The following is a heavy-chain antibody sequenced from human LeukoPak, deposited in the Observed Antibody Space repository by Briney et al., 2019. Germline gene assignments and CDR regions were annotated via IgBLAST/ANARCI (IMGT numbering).Heavy chain of an antibody. Sequence: SQTLSLTCTVSGGSLSSGSYHWIWIRQPAGNGLDWIGHIYTSGSTNYNPSLRSRVSISVDTSKNQYSLKLNSVTAADTAVYYCARDWRGGPTAFDIWGQGTMVTVSS. V-gene: IGHV4-61*09. D-gene: IGHD3-10*01. CDR1: GGSLSSGSYH. CDR2: IYTSGST. J-gene: IGHJ3*02. CDR3: ARDWRGGPTAFDI.